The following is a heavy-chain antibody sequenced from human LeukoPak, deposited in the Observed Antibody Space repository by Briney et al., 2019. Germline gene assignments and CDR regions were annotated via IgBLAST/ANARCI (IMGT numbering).Heavy chain of an antibody. CDR3: ARGPVWGSSVDY. Sequence: PSETLSLTCAVYGGSFSGYYWSWIRQPPGKGLEWIGEINHSGSTNYNPSLKSRVTISVDTSKDQFSLKLSSVTAADTAVYYCARGPVWGSSVDYWGQGTLVTVSS. CDR2: INHSGST. J-gene: IGHJ4*02. V-gene: IGHV4-34*01. CDR1: GGSFSGYY. D-gene: IGHD3-16*01.